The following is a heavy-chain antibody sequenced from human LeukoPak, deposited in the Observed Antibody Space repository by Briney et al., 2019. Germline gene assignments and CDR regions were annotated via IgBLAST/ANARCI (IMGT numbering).Heavy chain of an antibody. CDR1: GFTFSSYA. Sequence: GGSLRLSCAASGFTFSSYAMHWVRQAPGKGLEWVAVVSYDGNNKYYADSVKGRFTISRDNSKNTLYLQMNSLRAEDTAVYYCARGSSGSGYSPIDYWGQGTLVTVSS. V-gene: IGHV3-30-3*01. D-gene: IGHD3-22*01. J-gene: IGHJ4*02. CDR2: VSYDGNNK. CDR3: ARGSSGSGYSPIDY.